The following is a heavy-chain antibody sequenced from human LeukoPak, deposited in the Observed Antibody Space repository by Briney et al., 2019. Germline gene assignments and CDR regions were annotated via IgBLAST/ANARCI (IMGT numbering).Heavy chain of an antibody. D-gene: IGHD5-18*01. CDR2: INPNRGGT. Sequence: ASVKVSCKASGYPFTDYYMHWVRQAPGQGLEWMGWINPNRGGTDFAQKFQGRVTMTRDTSISTAYMELSRLRYDDTAVYYCASGYRFRNWGQGTLVTVSS. J-gene: IGHJ4*02. V-gene: IGHV1-2*02. CDR1: GYPFTDYY. CDR3: ASGYRFRN.